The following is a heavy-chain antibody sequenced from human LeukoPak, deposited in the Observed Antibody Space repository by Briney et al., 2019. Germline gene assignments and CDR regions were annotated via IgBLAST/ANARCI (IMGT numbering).Heavy chain of an antibody. Sequence: PGGSLRLSCAASGFSFTYTWMNWVRQAPGKGLEWVGRVKSHEYGRATEYAAPVQGRFIISRDDSKNTLYLQMNSLKTEDTAVYYCTTAIGFGGDYWGQGTLVTVSS. V-gene: IGHV3-15*01. D-gene: IGHD3-10*01. J-gene: IGHJ4*02. CDR2: VKSHEYGRAT. CDR1: GFSFTYTW. CDR3: TTAIGFGGDY.